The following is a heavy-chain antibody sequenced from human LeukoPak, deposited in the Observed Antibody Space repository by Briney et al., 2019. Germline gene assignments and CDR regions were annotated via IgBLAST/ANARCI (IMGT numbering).Heavy chain of an antibody. CDR2: LSSSGINT. CDR1: GFTFSNYY. V-gene: IGHV3-23*01. Sequence: GGSLRLSCAASGFTFSNYYMNWVRQAPGKGLEWVSALSSSGINTYYTDSVKGRFTISRDNYKNTLYLQMNSLRAEDTAVYYCAKDLTTRGSAFDYWGQGTLVTVSS. J-gene: IGHJ4*02. D-gene: IGHD3-16*01. CDR3: AKDLTTRGSAFDY.